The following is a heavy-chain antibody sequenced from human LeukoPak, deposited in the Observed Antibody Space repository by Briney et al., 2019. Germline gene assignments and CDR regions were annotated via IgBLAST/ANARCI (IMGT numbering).Heavy chain of an antibody. Sequence: GGSLRLSCAASGFTFSSYWMTWVRQAPGKGLEWVSSISSSSSYIYYADSVKGRFTISRDNAKNSLYLQMNSLRAEDTAAYYCARDGGLYYYDSSGYSPLDAFDIWGQGTMVTVSS. D-gene: IGHD3-22*01. CDR1: GFTFSSYW. V-gene: IGHV3-21*01. CDR2: ISSSSSYI. J-gene: IGHJ3*02. CDR3: ARDGGLYYYDSSGYSPLDAFDI.